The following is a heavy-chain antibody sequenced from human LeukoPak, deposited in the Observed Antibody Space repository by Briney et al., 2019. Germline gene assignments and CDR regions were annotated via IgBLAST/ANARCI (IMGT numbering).Heavy chain of an antibody. CDR3: ARAVGQSGYCSGGSCYGNWFDP. V-gene: IGHV1-2*04. Sequence: ASVKVSCKASGYTFTGYYMHWVRQAPGQGLEWMGWINPNSGGTNYAQKFQGWVTMTRDTSISTAYMELSRLRSDDTAVYYCARAVGQSGYCSGGSCYGNWFDPWGQGTLVTVSS. CDR1: GYTFTGYY. J-gene: IGHJ5*02. D-gene: IGHD2-15*01. CDR2: INPNSGGT.